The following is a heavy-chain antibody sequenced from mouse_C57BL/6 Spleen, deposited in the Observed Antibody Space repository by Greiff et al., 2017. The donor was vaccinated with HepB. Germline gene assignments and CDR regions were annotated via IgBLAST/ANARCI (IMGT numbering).Heavy chain of an antibody. J-gene: IGHJ4*01. D-gene: IGHD2-3*01. CDR1: GYAFSSYW. CDR2: IYPGDGDT. Sequence: QVQLQQSGAELVKPGASVKISCKASGYAFSSYWMNWVKQRPGKGLEWIGQIYPGDGDTNYNGKFKGKATLTADKSSSTAYMQLSSLTSEDSAVYFCARNDGYLYAMDYWGQGTSVTVSS. V-gene: IGHV1-80*01. CDR3: ARNDGYLYAMDY.